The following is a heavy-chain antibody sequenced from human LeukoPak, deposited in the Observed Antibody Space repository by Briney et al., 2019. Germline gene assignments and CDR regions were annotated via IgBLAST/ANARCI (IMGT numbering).Heavy chain of an antibody. J-gene: IGHJ4*02. Sequence: TSSETLSLTCAVSGYSITSSSWWGWIRQPPGKGLEWIGYIYHSGTTYYNPSLQSRVTMSVDTSKNQFSLKLSSVTAVDTAVYYCARKENVYYYFDYWGQGTLVTASS. V-gene: IGHV4-28*01. CDR2: IYHSGTT. D-gene: IGHD3-10*01. CDR3: ARKENVYYYFDY. CDR1: GYSITSSSW.